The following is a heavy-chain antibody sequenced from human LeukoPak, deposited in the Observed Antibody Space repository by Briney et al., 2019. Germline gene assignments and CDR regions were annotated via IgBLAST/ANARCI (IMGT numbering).Heavy chain of an antibody. Sequence: GGSLRLSCTASGFTFDNYWMTWVRQPPGKGLEWVANIKQDGGERYYVDSVRGRFTISRDNSKNTLYLQMNSLRAEDTAIYYCAKEDQSENSYYYYGMDVWGQGTTVTVSS. J-gene: IGHJ6*02. CDR2: IKQDGGER. V-gene: IGHV3-7*03. CDR1: GFTFDNYW. CDR3: AKEDQSENSYYYYGMDV.